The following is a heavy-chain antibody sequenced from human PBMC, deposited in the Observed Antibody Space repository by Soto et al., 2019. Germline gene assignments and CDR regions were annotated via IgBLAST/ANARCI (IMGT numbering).Heavy chain of an antibody. D-gene: IGHD3-10*01. CDR2: IYPGDSDT. CDR1: GYSFTNHW. CDR3: ARINYYGSERYNTEYYFDY. V-gene: IGHV5-51*01. Sequence: PGESLKISCEVSGYSFTNHWIAWVRQMPGKGLEWMGFIYPGDSDTKYSPSFQGQVTISADKSIRTAYLQWSSLKASDTAMYFCARINYYGSERYNTEYYFDYWGQGPPVTVSA. J-gene: IGHJ4*02.